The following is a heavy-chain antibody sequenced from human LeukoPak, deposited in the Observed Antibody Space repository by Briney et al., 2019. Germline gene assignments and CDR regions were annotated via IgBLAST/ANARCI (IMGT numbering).Heavy chain of an antibody. CDR2: FDPEDGET. J-gene: IGHJ4*02. Sequence: ASVKVSCKVSGYTLTELSMHWVRQAPGKGLEWMGGFDPEDGETIYAQKFQGRVTMTEDTSTDTAYMELSRLRSEDTAVYYCATSIFSGSYPYYFDYWGQGTLVTVSS. D-gene: IGHD1-26*01. CDR1: GYTLTELS. CDR3: ATSIFSGSYPYYFDY. V-gene: IGHV1-24*01.